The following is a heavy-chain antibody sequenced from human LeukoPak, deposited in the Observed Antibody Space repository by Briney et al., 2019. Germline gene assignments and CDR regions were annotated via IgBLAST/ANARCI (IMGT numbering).Heavy chain of an antibody. CDR1: GFSFSSYW. J-gene: IGHJ3*02. D-gene: IGHD6-19*01. CDR2: INSDGSST. CDR3: ARDGKDSNGWYRAFDI. Sequence: GGSLRLSCAASGFSFSSYWMHWVRQAPGKGLVWVSRINSDGSSTNYADSVKGRFTISRDNAKNTLYLQMNSLRAEDTAVYYCARDGKDSNGWYRAFDIWGQGTMVTVSS. V-gene: IGHV3-74*01.